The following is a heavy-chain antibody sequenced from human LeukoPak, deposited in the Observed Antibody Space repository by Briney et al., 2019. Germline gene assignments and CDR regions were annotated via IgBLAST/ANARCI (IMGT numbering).Heavy chain of an antibody. CDR3: ARDRGDYGGDPGNFDY. D-gene: IGHD4-23*01. Sequence: SETLSLTCAAYGGSFSGYYWSWIRQPPGKGLEWIGEINHSGSTNYNPSLKSRVTISVDTSKNQFSLKLSSVTAADTAVYYCARDRGDYGGDPGNFDYWGQGTLVTVSS. CDR2: INHSGST. CDR1: GGSFSGYY. V-gene: IGHV4-34*01. J-gene: IGHJ4*02.